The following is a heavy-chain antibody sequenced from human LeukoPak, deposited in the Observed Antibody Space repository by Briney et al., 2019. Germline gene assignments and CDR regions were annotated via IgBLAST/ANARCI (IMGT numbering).Heavy chain of an antibody. D-gene: IGHD6-19*01. Sequence: GGSLRLSCAASGFTLSDHYMDWVRQAPGKGLEWVGRTRNKANSYTTKYAASVKGRFTISRDDSKNSLHLQMNSLKTEDTAVYYCVRLRYSSGWYEDYWGQGTLVTVSS. CDR1: GFTLSDHY. CDR2: TRNKANSYTT. J-gene: IGHJ4*02. V-gene: IGHV3-72*01. CDR3: VRLRYSSGWYEDY.